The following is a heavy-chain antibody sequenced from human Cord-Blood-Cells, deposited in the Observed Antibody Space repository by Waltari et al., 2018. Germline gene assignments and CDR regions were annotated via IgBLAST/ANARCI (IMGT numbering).Heavy chain of an antibody. J-gene: IGHJ2*01. CDR3: ASGRDSWYFDL. CDR1: GYSISSGYY. V-gene: IGHV4-38-2*01. CDR2: IYHSGSP. Sequence: QVQLQESGPGLVKPSETLSLTCAVSGYSISSGYYWGWIRQPPGKGLEWIGGIYHSGSPTNNPSPKRRVTISGDTSKNQFPLKLSSVPAADTAVYYCASGRDSWYFDLWGRGTLVTVSS. D-gene: IGHD3-22*01.